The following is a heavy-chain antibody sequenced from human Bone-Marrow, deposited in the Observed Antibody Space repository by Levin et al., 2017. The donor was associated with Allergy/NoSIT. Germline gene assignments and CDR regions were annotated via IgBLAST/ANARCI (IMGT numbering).Heavy chain of an antibody. V-gene: IGHV3-9*01. J-gene: IGHJ4*02. CDR1: GFTFDDYA. D-gene: IGHD4-11*01. CDR3: AKDQRKTTVTRPSLVIWGHDFDY. Sequence: GGSLRLSCAASGFTFDDYAMHWVRQAPGKGLEWVSGISWNSGSIGYADSVKGRFTISRDNAKNSLYLQMNSLRAEDTALYYCAKDQRKTTVTRPSLVIWGHDFDYWGQGTLVTVSS. CDR2: ISWNSGSI.